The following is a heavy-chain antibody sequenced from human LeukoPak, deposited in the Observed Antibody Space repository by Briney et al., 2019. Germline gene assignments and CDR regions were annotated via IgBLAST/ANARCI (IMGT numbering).Heavy chain of an antibody. CDR2: ISPDGTKT. CDR1: GFTFSSTG. CDR3: ATEGEEWTNFDY. Sequence: GSLRLSCVASGFTFSSTGLHWVRQAPGKGLEWVALISPDGTKTFYTDSMKGRLTISRDNSNNTLYLQMNGLRVEDTALYYCATEGEEWTNFDYWGQGTLVIVSS. D-gene: IGHD3-3*01. V-gene: IGHV3-30*04. J-gene: IGHJ4*02.